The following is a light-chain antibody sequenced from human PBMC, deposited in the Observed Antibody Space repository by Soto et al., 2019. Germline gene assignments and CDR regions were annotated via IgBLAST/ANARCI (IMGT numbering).Light chain of an antibody. Sequence: LTQPPSASGTPGQRVTISCSGSSSNIGSNYVYWYQQLPGTAPKLLIYRNNQRPSGVPDRFSGSKSGTSASLAISGLRSEDEADYYCAAWDDSLSGGVFGTGTKVTVL. CDR1: SSNIGSNY. J-gene: IGLJ1*01. CDR2: RNN. V-gene: IGLV1-47*01. CDR3: AAWDDSLSGGV.